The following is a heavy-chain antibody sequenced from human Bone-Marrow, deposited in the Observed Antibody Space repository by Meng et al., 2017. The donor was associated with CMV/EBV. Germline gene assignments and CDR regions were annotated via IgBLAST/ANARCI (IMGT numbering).Heavy chain of an antibody. CDR3: ARGPIVVVIAAYLDY. V-gene: IGHV1-69*10. CDR1: GGTFSSYA. CDR2: IIPILGIA. Sequence: SVKVSCKASGGTFSSYAISWVRQAPGQGLEWMGGIIPILGIANYAQKFQGRVTITADKSTSTAYMELSSLRSEDTAVYYCARGPIVVVIAAYLDYWGQGTLVTVSS. J-gene: IGHJ4*02. D-gene: IGHD2-21*01.